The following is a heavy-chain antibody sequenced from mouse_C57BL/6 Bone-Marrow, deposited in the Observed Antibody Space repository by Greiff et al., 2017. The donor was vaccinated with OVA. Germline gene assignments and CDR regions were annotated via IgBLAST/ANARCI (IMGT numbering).Heavy chain of an antibody. D-gene: IGHD1-1*01. J-gene: IGHJ2*01. V-gene: IGHV1-64*01. CDR2: IHPNSGST. CDR3: ARAPYYGSSLYYFDY. Sequence: QVQLKQPGAELVKPGASVKLSCKASGYTFTSYWMHWVKQRPGQGLEWIGMIHPNSGSTNYNEKFKSKATLTVDKSSSTAYMQLSSLTSEDSAVYYCARAPYYGSSLYYFDYWGQGTTLTVSS. CDR1: GYTFTSYW.